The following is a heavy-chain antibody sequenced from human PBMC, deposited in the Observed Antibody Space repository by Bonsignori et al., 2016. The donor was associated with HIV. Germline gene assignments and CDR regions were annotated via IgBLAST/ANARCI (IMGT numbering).Heavy chain of an antibody. D-gene: IGHD2-2*01. CDR2: IIPIFGTS. CDR3: AREDVGCSSTSYYDLGY. V-gene: IGHV1-69*13. J-gene: IGHJ4*02. Sequence: SVKVSCKASGGTFSSYALNWVRQAPGQGLEWMGGIIPIFGTSNYAQKFQGRVTITADESTSTAYMELSSLKSEDTAVYYCAREDVGCSSTSYYDLGYWGQGTLVTVSS. CDR1: GGTFSSYA.